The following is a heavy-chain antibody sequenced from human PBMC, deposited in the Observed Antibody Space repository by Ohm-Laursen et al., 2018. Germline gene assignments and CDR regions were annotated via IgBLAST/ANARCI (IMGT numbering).Heavy chain of an antibody. V-gene: IGHV3-74*01. CDR2: ISSDGTDT. CDR3: AKGTNYYYYYGMDV. CDR1: GFTFSRYW. Sequence: SLRLSCAASGFTFSRYWMHWVRQAPGKGLVWVSRISSDGTDTYYADSVKGRFTISRDNGKNTLYLQMNSLRAEDTVVYYCAKGTNYYYYYGMDVWGQGTTVTVSS. D-gene: IGHD2-8*01. J-gene: IGHJ6*02.